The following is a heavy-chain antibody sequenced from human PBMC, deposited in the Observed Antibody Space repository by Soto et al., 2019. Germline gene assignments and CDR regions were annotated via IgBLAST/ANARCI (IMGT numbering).Heavy chain of an antibody. D-gene: IGHD3-3*01. Sequence: GGSLRLSCAASGFSFGDYWMSWVRQAPGKGLEWVAHMKKDGSEKYYVDSVKGRFTVSRDNTKSSLYLQMSSLRAEDTAVYYCAKLGSGYYTGLYFDYWGQGTLVTVSS. CDR2: MKKDGSEK. CDR3: AKLGSGYYTGLYFDY. J-gene: IGHJ4*02. V-gene: IGHV3-7*03. CDR1: GFSFGDYW.